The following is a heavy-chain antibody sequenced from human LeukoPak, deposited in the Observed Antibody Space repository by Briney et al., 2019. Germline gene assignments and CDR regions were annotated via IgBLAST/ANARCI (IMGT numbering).Heavy chain of an antibody. CDR2: INPSGGST. CDR3: ARDVLRDCGGDCYSYFDY. CDR1: GYTFTSYY. Sequence: ASVKVSCKASGYTFTSYYMHWVRQAPGQGLEWMGIINPSGGSTSYAQKFQGRVTMTRDTSTSTVYMELSSLRSEDTAVYYCARDVLRDCGGDCYSYFDYWGQGTLVTVSS. J-gene: IGHJ4*02. D-gene: IGHD2-21*02. V-gene: IGHV1-46*01.